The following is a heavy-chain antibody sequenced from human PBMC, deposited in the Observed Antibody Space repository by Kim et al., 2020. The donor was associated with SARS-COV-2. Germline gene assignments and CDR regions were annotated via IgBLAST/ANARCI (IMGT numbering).Heavy chain of an antibody. D-gene: IGHD2-21*01. CDR2: ISWNSDSI. Sequence: GGSLRLSCVASGFSLGDYSMHWVRQTPGKGLEWVSGISWNSDSIGYADSVKGRFTISGDNAKNSLYLQMKSLRAEDTALYYCAKCPINSYYFDYWGQGTLVTVSS. J-gene: IGHJ4*02. CDR1: GFSLGDYS. V-gene: IGHV3-9*01. CDR3: AKCPINSYYFDY.